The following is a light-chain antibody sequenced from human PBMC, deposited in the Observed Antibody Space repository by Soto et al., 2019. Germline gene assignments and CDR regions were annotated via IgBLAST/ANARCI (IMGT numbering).Light chain of an antibody. J-gene: IGKJ2*01. CDR3: QHYGSSPMYT. CDR2: GSS. CDR1: QIVSTTY. Sequence: EIVLTQSPGTLSFSPGERATLSCSSSQIVSTTYLAWYQQKPGQAPRLLISGSSSSAPGIPDRFSGSGSGTAFTLTISRLEHEDFAVYYCQHYGSSPMYTFGQGTKLEIK. V-gene: IGKV3-20*01.